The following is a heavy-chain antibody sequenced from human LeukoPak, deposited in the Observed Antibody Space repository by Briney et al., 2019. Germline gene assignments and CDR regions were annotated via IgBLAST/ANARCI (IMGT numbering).Heavy chain of an antibody. V-gene: IGHV4-59*11. D-gene: IGHD1-1*01. J-gene: IGHJ4*02. CDR2: IYYSGST. CDR3: ATVATGMIFDY. Sequence: SETLSLTCTVSGGSISSHYWSWIRQPPGKGLEWIGYIYYSGSTNYNPSLKSRVTISVDTSKNQFSLKLSSVTAADTAVYYCATVATGMIFDYWGQGALVTVSS. CDR1: GGSISSHY.